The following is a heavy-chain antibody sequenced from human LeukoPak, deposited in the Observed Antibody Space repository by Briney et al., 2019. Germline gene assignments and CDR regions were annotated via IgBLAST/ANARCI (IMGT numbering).Heavy chain of an antibody. V-gene: IGHV4-59*01. CDR2: IYYTGTT. Sequence: PSETLSLTCTVSGDSISGYYWGWIRQPPGKGLEWIGYIYYTGTTNYNPSLKSRVTISVDTSKNQFSPKLRSVTAADTAVYYCTKVGTGTVDYWGQGTLVTVSS. CDR1: GDSISGYY. CDR3: TKVGTGTVDY. J-gene: IGHJ4*02. D-gene: IGHD1-1*01.